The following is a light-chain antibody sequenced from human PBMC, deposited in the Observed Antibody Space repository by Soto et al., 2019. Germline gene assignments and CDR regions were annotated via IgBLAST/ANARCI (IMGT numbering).Light chain of an antibody. V-gene: IGKV3-15*01. J-gene: IGKJ3*01. CDR1: QSVSSN. CDR3: QQRSNWPFT. Sequence: ERVMTQSPATLSVSPGERATLSCRASQSVSSNLAWYQQKPGQAPRLFIYGASTRATAIPPRFSGSGSGTEFTLTISSLQSEDFAVYYCQQRSNWPFTFGPGTKVDIK. CDR2: GAS.